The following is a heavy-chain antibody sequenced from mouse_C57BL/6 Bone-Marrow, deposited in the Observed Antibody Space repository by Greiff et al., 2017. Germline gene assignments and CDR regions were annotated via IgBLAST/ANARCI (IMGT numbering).Heavy chain of an antibody. CDR3: ARTPAGFDYFDY. CDR2: INPGSGGT. J-gene: IGHJ2*01. V-gene: IGHV1-54*01. CDR1: GYAFTNYL. D-gene: IGHD2-2*01. Sequence: VQLQQSGAELVRPGTSVKVSCKASGYAFTNYLIEWVKQRPGQGLEWIGVINPGSGGTNYNEKFKGKATLTADKSSSTAYMQLRSLTSEDSAVYFCARTPAGFDYFDYWGQGTTLTVSS.